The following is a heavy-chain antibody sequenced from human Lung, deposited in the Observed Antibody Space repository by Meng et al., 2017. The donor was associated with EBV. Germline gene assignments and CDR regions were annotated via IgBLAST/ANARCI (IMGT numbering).Heavy chain of an antibody. CDR3: ASPLGILGIVDL. CDR1: GGSIRFGDYY. CDR2: IYHSGST. V-gene: IGHV4-31*03. J-gene: IGHJ2*01. D-gene: IGHD7-27*01. Sequence: QVQLQESGPGLVKPSQTLSLTCTVSGGSIRFGDYYWSWIRQPPGKGLEWIGEIYHSGSTNYNPSLKSRVTISVDTSKNQFSLKLSSVTAADTAVYYCASPLGILGIVDLWGRGTLVTVSS.